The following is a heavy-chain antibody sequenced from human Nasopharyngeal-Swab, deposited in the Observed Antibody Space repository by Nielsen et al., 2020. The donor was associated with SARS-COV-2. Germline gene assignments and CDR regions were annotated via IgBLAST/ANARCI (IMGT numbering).Heavy chain of an antibody. CDR3: ARLGGYCSSTSCYLGDYYMDV. V-gene: IGHV5-51*01. J-gene: IGHJ6*03. Sequence: GESLKISCKGSGYSFTSYWIGWVRQMPGKGLEWMGIIYPGDSDTRYSPSFQGQVTISADKSISTAYLQWSSLKVSDTAMYYCARLGGYCSSTSCYLGDYYMDVWGKGTTVTVSS. CDR2: IYPGDSDT. D-gene: IGHD2-2*03. CDR1: GYSFTSYW.